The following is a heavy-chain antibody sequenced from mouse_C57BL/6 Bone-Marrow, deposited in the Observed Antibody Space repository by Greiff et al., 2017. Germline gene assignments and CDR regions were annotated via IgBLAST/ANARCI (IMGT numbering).Heavy chain of an antibody. CDR2: IDPSDSYT. Sequence: VQLQQSGAELVKPGASVKLSCKASGYTFTSYWMQWVKQRPGQGLEWIGEIDPSDSYTNYNQKFKGKATLPVDTSSSTAYMQLSSLTSEDSAVYYCARGGYYFDYWGQGTTLTVSS. J-gene: IGHJ2*01. CDR3: ARGGYYFDY. V-gene: IGHV1-50*01. CDR1: GYTFTSYW.